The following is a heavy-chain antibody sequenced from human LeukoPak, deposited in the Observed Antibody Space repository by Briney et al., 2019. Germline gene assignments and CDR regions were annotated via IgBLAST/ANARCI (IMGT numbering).Heavy chain of an antibody. V-gene: IGHV3-20*01. D-gene: IGHD3-3*01. J-gene: IGHJ3*02. CDR3: ARGSRFGVVERDAFDI. CDR1: GFSFDDYG. Sequence: PGGSLRLSCAASGFSFDDYGMSWARQAPGKGLEWVSGINWNGGSTGYADSVKGRFTISRDNAKNSLYVQMNSLRAEDTALYHCARGSRFGVVERDAFDIWGQGTMVTVSS. CDR2: INWNGGST.